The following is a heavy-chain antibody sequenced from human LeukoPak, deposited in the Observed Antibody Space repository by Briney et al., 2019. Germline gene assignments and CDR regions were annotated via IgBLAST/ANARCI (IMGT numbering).Heavy chain of an antibody. V-gene: IGHV3-30*04. CDR2: ISYDGSNK. J-gene: IGHJ4*02. CDR1: GFTFSSYA. Sequence: PGGSLRLSCAASGFTFSSYAMHWVRQAPGKGLEWVAVISYDGSNKYYADSVKGRFTISRDNSKNTLYLQMNSLRAEDTAVYYCARTVPAAIHKTFDYWGQGTLVTVSS. CDR3: ARTVPAAIHKTFDY. D-gene: IGHD2-2*01.